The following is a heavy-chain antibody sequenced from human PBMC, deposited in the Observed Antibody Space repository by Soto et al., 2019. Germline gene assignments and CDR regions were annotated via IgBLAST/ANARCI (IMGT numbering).Heavy chain of an antibody. CDR2: IIHSEST. Sequence: SSETLSLTCAVYGVSFSAYYWSWVRQPPGKGLEWIGEIIHSESTKYNPSLKSRVTISVDTSKNQFSLKLSSVTAADTAVYYCARQRPTDGRWEFANYYGMDVWGQGTPVTVSS. CDR1: GVSFSAYY. CDR3: ARQRPTDGRWEFANYYGMDV. J-gene: IGHJ6*02. D-gene: IGHD1-26*01. V-gene: IGHV4-34*12.